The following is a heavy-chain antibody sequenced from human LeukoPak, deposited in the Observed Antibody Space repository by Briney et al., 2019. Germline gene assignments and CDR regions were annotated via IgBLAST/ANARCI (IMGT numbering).Heavy chain of an antibody. Sequence: SETLSLTCTVSGGSISSSSYYWGWIRQPPGKGLEWIGSIYYSGSTYYNPSLKSRVTISVDTSKNQFSLKLSSVTAADTAVYYCARHSQWLVPTEIDYWGQGTLVTVSS. CDR2: IYYSGST. V-gene: IGHV4-39*01. J-gene: IGHJ4*02. CDR3: ARHSQWLVPTEIDY. CDR1: GGSISSSSYY. D-gene: IGHD6-19*01.